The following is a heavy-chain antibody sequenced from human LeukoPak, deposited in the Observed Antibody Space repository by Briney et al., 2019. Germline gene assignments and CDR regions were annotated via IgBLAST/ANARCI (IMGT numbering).Heavy chain of an antibody. CDR2: INTDGSTT. V-gene: IGHV3-74*01. Sequence: GGSLRLSCAASGFTFSTYWMHWVRQAPGGGLVWVSGINTDGSTTSYADSVKGRFTISRDNAKNTLYLQMTSLRVEDTALYYCAKESGYDVDLEYWGQGALVTVSS. CDR1: GFTFSTYW. J-gene: IGHJ4*02. D-gene: IGHD5-12*01. CDR3: AKESGYDVDLEY.